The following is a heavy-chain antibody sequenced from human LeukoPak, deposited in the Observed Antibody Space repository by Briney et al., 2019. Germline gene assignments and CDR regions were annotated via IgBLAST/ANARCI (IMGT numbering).Heavy chain of an antibody. CDR1: GYTFTSYD. V-gene: IGHV1-8*01. D-gene: IGHD2-8*01. Sequence: GASVKVSCKASGYTFTSYDINWVRQATGQGLEWMGWMNPNSGNTGYAQKFQGRVTMTRNTSISTAYMELSSLRSEDTAVYYCARGTSGYAGSPSVDAFDIWGQGTMVTVSS. CDR3: ARGTSGYAGSPSVDAFDI. CDR2: MNPNSGNT. J-gene: IGHJ3*02.